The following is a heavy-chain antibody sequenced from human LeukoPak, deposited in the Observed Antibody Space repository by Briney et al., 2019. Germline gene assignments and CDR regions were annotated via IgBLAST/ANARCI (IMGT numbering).Heavy chain of an antibody. V-gene: IGHV3-74*01. CDR1: GFTLSSYW. CDR2: INSDGSST. CDR3: ARDWYGDSGFDY. Sequence: GGSLRLSCAASGFTLSSYWMHWVRQAPGKGLVWVSRINSDGSSTSYADSVKGRFTISRDNAKNTLYLQMNSLRAEDTAVYYCARDWYGDSGFDYWGQGTLVTVSS. D-gene: IGHD4-17*01. J-gene: IGHJ4*02.